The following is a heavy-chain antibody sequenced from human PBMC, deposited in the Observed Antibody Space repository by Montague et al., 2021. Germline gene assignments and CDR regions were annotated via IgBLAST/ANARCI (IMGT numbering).Heavy chain of an antibody. V-gene: IGHV4-38-2*02. Sequence: SETLSLTCTVSRSLINSDYYWGWIRQPPGKGLEWMGSVSHGGRTXYNPSLESRVTISVDTTNNNFSLKLSSVTAADTARYYCARERDRYYYMDIWGKGTTITVSS. CDR3: ARERDRYYYMDI. CDR2: VSHGGRT. J-gene: IGHJ6*03. CDR1: RSLINSDYY.